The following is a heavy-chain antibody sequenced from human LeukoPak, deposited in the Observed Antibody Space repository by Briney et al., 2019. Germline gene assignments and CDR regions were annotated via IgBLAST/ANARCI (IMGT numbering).Heavy chain of an antibody. V-gene: IGHV4-38-2*02. D-gene: IGHD3-10*01. J-gene: IGHJ6*03. CDR1: GYSISSGYY. Sequence: SETLSLTCTVSGYSISSGYYWGWIRQPPGKGLEWIGSIYHSGSTYYNPSLKSRVTISVDTSKNQFSLKLSSVTAADTAVYYCARALYRFGSEDYYYYMDVWGKGTTVTVSS. CDR2: IYHSGST. CDR3: ARALYRFGSEDYYYYMDV.